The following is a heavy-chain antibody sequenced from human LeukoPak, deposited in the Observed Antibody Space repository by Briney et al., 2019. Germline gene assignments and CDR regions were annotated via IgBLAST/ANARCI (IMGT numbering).Heavy chain of an antibody. Sequence: ATVKISCKVSGYTFTDYYMHWVQQAPGKGLEWMGLVDPEDGETIYAEKFQGRVTITADTSTDTAYMELNSLRSEDTAVYYCATIEYSSSSRAFDIWGQGTMVTVSS. CDR3: ATIEYSSSSRAFDI. J-gene: IGHJ3*02. CDR1: GYTFTDYY. CDR2: VDPEDGET. V-gene: IGHV1-69-2*01. D-gene: IGHD6-6*01.